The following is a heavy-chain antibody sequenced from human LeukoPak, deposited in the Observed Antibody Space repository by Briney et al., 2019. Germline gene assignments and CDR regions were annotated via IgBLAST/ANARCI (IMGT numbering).Heavy chain of an antibody. V-gene: IGHV4-4*02. CDR2: VFHSGIT. Sequence: SGTLSLTCAVSGGSLTTSSWWSWVRQPPGKGLEWVGEVFHSGITNYNPSLKSRVNVSVDKRKNQFSLQLRSVAAADTAIYYCARSIGLAGHDAFEIWGQGTMVIVSS. D-gene: IGHD6-19*01. CDR1: GGSLTTSSW. J-gene: IGHJ3*02. CDR3: ARSIGLAGHDAFEI.